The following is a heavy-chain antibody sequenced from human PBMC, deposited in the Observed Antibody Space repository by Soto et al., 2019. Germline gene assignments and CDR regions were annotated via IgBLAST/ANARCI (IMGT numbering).Heavy chain of an antibody. D-gene: IGHD5-18*01. Sequence: SVKVSCKASGGTFSSYAISWVRQAPGQGLEWMGGIIPIFGTANYAQKFQGRVTITADESTSTAYMELSSLRSEDTAVYYCARAPGGGYSYGSFDYWGQGPLVTVSS. CDR2: IIPIFGTA. CDR3: ARAPGGGYSYGSFDY. V-gene: IGHV1-69*13. J-gene: IGHJ4*02. CDR1: GGTFSSYA.